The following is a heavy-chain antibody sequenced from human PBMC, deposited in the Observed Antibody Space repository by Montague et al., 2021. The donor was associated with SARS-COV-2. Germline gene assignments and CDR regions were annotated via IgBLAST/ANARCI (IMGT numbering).Heavy chain of an antibody. CDR3: ARRTYDILTGYAYGIDV. CDR2: IGWDDDK. V-gene: IGHV2-70*11. J-gene: IGHJ6*02. CDR1: GFSLSTSGMC. Sequence: PALVKPTQTLTLTCTFSGFSLSTSGMCGSWIRQPPGKALEWLARIGWDDDKYYSTSLKTRLTISEDTSKNQVVLTMTNMDPVDTATYYCARRTYDILTGYAYGIDVWGQGTTVTVSS. D-gene: IGHD3-9*01.